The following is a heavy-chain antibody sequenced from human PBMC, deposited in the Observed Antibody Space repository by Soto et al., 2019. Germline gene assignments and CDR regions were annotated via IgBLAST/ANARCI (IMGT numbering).Heavy chain of an antibody. Sequence: ETLSLTCTVSGGSISSYYWSWIRQPPGKGLEWIGYIYYSGSTNYNPSLKSRVTISVDTSKNQFSLKLGSVTAADTAVYYCAREVSDRPDGYYHYAMDVWGQGTTVTVSS. V-gene: IGHV4-59*01. CDR3: AREVSDRPDGYYHYAMDV. CDR2: IYYSGST. D-gene: IGHD6-6*01. CDR1: GGSISSYY. J-gene: IGHJ6*02.